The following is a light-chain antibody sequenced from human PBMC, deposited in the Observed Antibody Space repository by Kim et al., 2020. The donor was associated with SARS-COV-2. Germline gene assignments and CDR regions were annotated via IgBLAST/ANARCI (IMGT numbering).Light chain of an antibody. CDR1: TGAVTSGHY. Sequence: PGGTVTLTCGSSTGAVTSGHYPYWFQQNPGQAARTLLYHTSNRQSWTPARFSGSLVGGKAALTLSGAQPEDEAEYYCLLSYSGAQVFGGGTKLTVL. CDR3: LLSYSGAQV. V-gene: IGLV7-46*01. J-gene: IGLJ3*02. CDR2: HTS.